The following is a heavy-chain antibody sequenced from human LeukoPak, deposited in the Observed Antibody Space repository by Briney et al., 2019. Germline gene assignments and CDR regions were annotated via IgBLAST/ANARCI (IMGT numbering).Heavy chain of an antibody. V-gene: IGHV1-8*01. Sequence: ASVKVSCKASGYTFTSYDINWVRQATGQGLEWMGWINPNSGNTGYAQKFQGRVTMTRNTSISTAYMELSSLRSEDTAVYYCARLDSSRWYGYYYGMDVLGQGTTVTVSS. CDR1: GYTFTSYD. CDR2: INPNSGNT. J-gene: IGHJ6*02. D-gene: IGHD6-13*01. CDR3: ARLDSSRWYGYYYGMDV.